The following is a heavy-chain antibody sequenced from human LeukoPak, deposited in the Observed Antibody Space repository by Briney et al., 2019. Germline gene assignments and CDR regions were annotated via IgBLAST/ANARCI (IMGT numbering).Heavy chain of an antibody. CDR2: IFPSGSEI. D-gene: IGHD2-8*02. V-gene: IGHV3-23*01. Sequence: GGSLRLSCAASGFTFSTFAMIWVRQPPGKGLEWVSSIFPSGSEIHYADSVRGRFTISRDNSKSTLSLQMNSLRAEDTAIYYCATYRQVLLPFESWGQGTLVTVSS. CDR1: GFTFSTFA. J-gene: IGHJ4*02. CDR3: ATYRQVLLPFES.